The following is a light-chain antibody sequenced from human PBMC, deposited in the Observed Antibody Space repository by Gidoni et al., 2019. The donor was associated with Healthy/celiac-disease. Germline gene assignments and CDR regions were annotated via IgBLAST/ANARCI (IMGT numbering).Light chain of an antibody. CDR1: QSISIY. J-gene: IGKJ2*01. CDR3: QQSYSTPYT. CDR2: AAS. Sequence: DIQMNQSPSSLSASVGDRVTITCRASQSISIYLNWYLQKPGKAPKLLIYAASSLQSGVQSRFSGSGSGTDFTLTISSLQPEDFATCYCQQSYSTPYTFGQGTKLEIK. V-gene: IGKV1-39*01.